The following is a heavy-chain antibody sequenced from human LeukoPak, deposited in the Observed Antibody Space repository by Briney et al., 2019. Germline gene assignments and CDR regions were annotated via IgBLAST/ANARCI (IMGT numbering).Heavy chain of an antibody. CDR2: IYYSGST. D-gene: IGHD6-19*01. J-gene: IGHJ3*02. CDR3: ASRPSSGWDNDAFDI. V-gene: IGHV4-39*01. Sequence: PSETLSLTCTVSGGSISSSSYYWGWIRQPPGKGLEWIGSIYYSGSTYYNPSLKSRVTISVDTSKNQFSLKLSSVTAADTAVYYRASRPSSGWDNDAFDIWGQGTMVTVSS. CDR1: GGSISSSSYY.